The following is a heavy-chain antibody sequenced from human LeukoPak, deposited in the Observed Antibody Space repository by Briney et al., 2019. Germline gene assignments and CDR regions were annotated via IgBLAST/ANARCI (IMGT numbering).Heavy chain of an antibody. V-gene: IGHV4-34*01. CDR1: GDSFSGYY. CDR3: ATNVPGTTYFDP. CDR2: INHSGST. Sequence: PSETLSLTCAVYGDSFSGYYWTWIRQSPGKGLEWMGEINHSGSTNYNPSLKRRVTISVDTSKNQFSLNLTSVAAAVTAIYYCATNVPGTTYFDPWGQGTLVTVSS. D-gene: IGHD1-14*01. J-gene: IGHJ4*02.